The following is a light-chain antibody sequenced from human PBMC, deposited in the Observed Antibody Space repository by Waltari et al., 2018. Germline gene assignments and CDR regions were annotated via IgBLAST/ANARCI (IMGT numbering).Light chain of an antibody. Sequence: EIVMTQSPATLSVSPGERATLSCRASQSVGSDLAWYQQKPGKAPRLLIYDASTRATGIPARFSGSGSGTEFTLTISSLQSEDFGIYYCQHYNYWPPWTFGQGTKVEIK. V-gene: IGKV3-15*01. CDR1: QSVGSD. CDR2: DAS. J-gene: IGKJ1*01. CDR3: QHYNYWPPWT.